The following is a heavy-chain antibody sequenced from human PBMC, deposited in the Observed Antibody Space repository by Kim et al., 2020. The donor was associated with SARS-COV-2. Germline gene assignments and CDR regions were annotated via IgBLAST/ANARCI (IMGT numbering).Heavy chain of an antibody. D-gene: IGHD4-17*01. J-gene: IGHJ4*02. Sequence: GYADSVKGRFTISRDNAKNSLYRQMNSLRAEDTALYYCAKEDYGDYYFDYWGQGTLVTVSS. V-gene: IGHV3-9*01. CDR3: AKEDYGDYYFDY.